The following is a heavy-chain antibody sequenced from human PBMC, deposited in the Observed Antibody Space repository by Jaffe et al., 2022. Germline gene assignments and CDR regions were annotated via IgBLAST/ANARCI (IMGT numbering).Heavy chain of an antibody. Sequence: EVQLVESGGGLVQPGRSLRLSCAASGFTFDDYAMHWVRQAPGKGLEWVSGISWNSGSIGYADSVKGRFTISRDNAKNSLYLQMNSLRAEDTALYYCAKGANDARYSSSWAYFQHWGQGTLVTVSS. V-gene: IGHV3-9*01. CDR3: AKGANDARYSSSWAYFQH. J-gene: IGHJ1*01. CDR1: GFTFDDYA. D-gene: IGHD6-13*01. CDR2: ISWNSGSI.